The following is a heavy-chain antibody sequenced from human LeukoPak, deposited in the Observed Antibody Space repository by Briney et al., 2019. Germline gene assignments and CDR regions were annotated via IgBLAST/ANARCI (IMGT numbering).Heavy chain of an antibody. CDR2: IYTSGST. CDR1: GGSINSYY. Sequence: TSETLSPTCTVSGGSINSYYWSWIRQPAGKGLEWIGRIYTSGSTNYNPSLKSRVTISVDTSKKQFSLKLSSVTAADTAVYYCARGRGGTLSFDYWGQGTLVTVSS. CDR3: ARGRGGTLSFDY. J-gene: IGHJ4*02. V-gene: IGHV4-4*07. D-gene: IGHD4-23*01.